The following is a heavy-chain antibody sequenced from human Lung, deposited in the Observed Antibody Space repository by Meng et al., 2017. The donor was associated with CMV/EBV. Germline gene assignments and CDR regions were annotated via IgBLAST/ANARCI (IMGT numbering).Heavy chain of an antibody. CDR3: ARGTAPNDY. CDR2: IKQDGSEK. Sequence: GGSLRLSCAASGFTFSSYWMTWVRQAPGKGLEWVANIKQDGSEKYYVESVKGRFTISRDNAKNSLYLQMNSLRVEDTAMYYCARGTAPNDYWGQGKLVNGAS. CDR1: GFTFSSYW. J-gene: IGHJ4*02. V-gene: IGHV3-7*01. D-gene: IGHD2-8*02.